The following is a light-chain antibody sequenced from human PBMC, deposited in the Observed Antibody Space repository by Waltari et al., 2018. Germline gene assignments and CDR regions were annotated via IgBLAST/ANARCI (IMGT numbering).Light chain of an antibody. V-gene: IGLV1-51*02. CDR2: EQK. Sequence: SVLTQPPSVSAAPGQRVTISCSGSHSNIGIHYVSWYQQFPGAAPKLLIYEQKSRPPGIPDRFAGSKSDTSATLDISGLRTGDEAHYYCGTWDSSLSDGRLFGGGTKLTVL. CDR1: HSNIGIHY. J-gene: IGLJ3*02. CDR3: GTWDSSLSDGRL.